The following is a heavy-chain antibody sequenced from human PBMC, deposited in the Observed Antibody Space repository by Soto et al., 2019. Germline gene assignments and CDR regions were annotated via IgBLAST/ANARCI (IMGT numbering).Heavy chain of an antibody. CDR3: ARALPRYIVGLMMYVDY. CDR1: GYIFTSYY. D-gene: IGHD1-26*01. J-gene: IGHJ4*02. Sequence: QVQLVQSGAEVRKPGASVKVSCKASGYIFTSYYLHWVRQAPAQGLEWMGMITPSDGSRTYAQEFQCRVTMTRDTSTSTVYMDMSSLRSEDTAVYYCARALPRYIVGLMMYVDYWGQGTLVTVSS. CDR2: ITPSDGSR. V-gene: IGHV1-46*01.